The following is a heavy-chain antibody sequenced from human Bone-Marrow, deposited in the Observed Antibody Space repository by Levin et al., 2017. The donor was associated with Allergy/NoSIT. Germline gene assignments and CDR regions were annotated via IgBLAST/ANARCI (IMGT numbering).Heavy chain of an antibody. CDR2: IHTDTSVT. CDR1: GFTFSSYY. D-gene: IGHD2-15*01. CDR3: ARGGCSATSCLDY. Sequence: GGSLRLSCAASGFTFSSYYMHWVRQAPGKGLAWVSNIHTDTSVTNYADSVKGRFTISRDNAKNTLYLQMNSLRAEDTAVYYCARGGCSATSCLDYWGQGTLVTVSS. V-gene: IGHV3-74*01. J-gene: IGHJ4*02.